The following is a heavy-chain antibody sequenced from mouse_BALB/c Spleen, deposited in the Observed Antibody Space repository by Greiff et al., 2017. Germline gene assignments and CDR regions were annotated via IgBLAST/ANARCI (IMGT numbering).Heavy chain of an antibody. Sequence: EVQLVESGGGLVRPGGSLRLSCATSGFTFSDFYMEWVRQPPGKRLEWIAASRNKANDYTTEYSASVKGRFIDSRDTSQSFLYLQMNALGAEDTDICYNARDARGGYAHFDYWGQGTTLTVSA. J-gene: IGHJ2*01. V-gene: IGHV7-1*02. CDR2: SRNKANDYTT. CDR3: ARDARGGYAHFDY. CDR1: GFTFSDFY. D-gene: IGHD1-1*02.